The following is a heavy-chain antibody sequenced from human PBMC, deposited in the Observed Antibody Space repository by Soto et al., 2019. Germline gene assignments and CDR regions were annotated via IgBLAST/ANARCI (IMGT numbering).Heavy chain of an antibody. Sequence: EVQLVEAGGALVQPGGSLRLSCAASGFTVSNLYMTWIRQAPGMGLEWVSVISSSGTAYYADSVKGRVTISIDSSKNTLFLQMNSLRAEDTAVYHCARDTFGGAYDFCHGGQGTLVTVSS. CDR1: GFTVSNLY. CDR2: ISSSGTA. V-gene: IGHV3-66*01. J-gene: IGHJ4*02. D-gene: IGHD3-3*01. CDR3: ARDTFGGAYDFCH.